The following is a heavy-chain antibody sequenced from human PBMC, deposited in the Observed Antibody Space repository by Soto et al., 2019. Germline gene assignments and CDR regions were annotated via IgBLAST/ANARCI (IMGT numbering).Heavy chain of an antibody. J-gene: IGHJ3*02. D-gene: IGHD1-26*01. Sequence: QVQLRESGPGLVKPSETLSLTCTVSSGSIGTYFWSWIRQPPGKGLEWIGYIYYSGTTNYNPSLKSRVTISRDTSKNQFSLRLSSVTAADTAGYYCARGRGGTYDAFDIWGQGTLVTVSS. CDR1: SGSIGTYF. CDR2: IYYSGTT. CDR3: ARGRGGTYDAFDI. V-gene: IGHV4-59*01.